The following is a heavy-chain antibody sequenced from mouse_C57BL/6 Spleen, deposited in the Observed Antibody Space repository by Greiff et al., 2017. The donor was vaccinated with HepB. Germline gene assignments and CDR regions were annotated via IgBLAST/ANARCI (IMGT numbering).Heavy chain of an antibody. D-gene: IGHD1-1*01. V-gene: IGHV1-39*01. Sequence: EVQLQQSGPELVKPGASVKISCKASGYSFTDYNMNWVKQSNGKSLEWIGVINPNYGATSYNQKFKGKATLTVDQSSSTAYMQLNSLTSEDSAVYYCARRGTTVVDSYWYFDVWGTGTTVTVSS. J-gene: IGHJ1*03. CDR1: GYSFTDYN. CDR2: INPNYGAT. CDR3: ARRGTTVVDSYWYFDV.